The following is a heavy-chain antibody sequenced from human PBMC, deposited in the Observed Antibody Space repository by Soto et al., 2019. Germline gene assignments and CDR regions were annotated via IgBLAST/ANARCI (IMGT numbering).Heavy chain of an antibody. D-gene: IGHD3-22*01. V-gene: IGHV1-46*01. CDR2: INPSGGST. Sequence: GASVKVSCKASGYTFTSYYMHWVRQAPGQGLEWMGIINPSGGSTSYAQKFQGRVTMTRDTSTSTVYMELSSLRSEDTAVYYCARDLNYYDSSGYYYPFDYWGQGTLVTVSS. CDR3: ARDLNYYDSSGYYYPFDY. J-gene: IGHJ4*02. CDR1: GYTFTSYY.